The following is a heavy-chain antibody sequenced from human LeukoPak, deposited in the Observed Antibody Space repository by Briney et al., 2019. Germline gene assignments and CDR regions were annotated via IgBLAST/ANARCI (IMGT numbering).Heavy chain of an antibody. CDR3: ARVSSSWYRFFDY. V-gene: IGHV1-2*02. D-gene: IGHD6-13*01. CDR1: GYTFTGYY. CDR2: INPNSGGT. Sequence: GASLTLSCTASGYTFTGYYMHWVRQAPGQGLEWMGWINPNSGGTNYAQKFQGRVTMTRDTSISTAYMELSRLRSDGTAVYYCARVSSSWYRFFDYWGQGTLVTVSS. J-gene: IGHJ4*02.